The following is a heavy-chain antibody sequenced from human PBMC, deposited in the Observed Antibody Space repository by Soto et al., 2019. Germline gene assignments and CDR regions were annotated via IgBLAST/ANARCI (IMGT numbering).Heavy chain of an antibody. Sequence: GGSLRLSCAASGFTFSNAWMSWVRQAPGKGLEWVGRIKSKTDGGTTDYAAPVKGRFTISRDDSKNTLYLQMNSLKTEDTAVYYCTTVAPNLTGDNTGYWGQGTLVTVSS. CDR1: GFTFSNAW. V-gene: IGHV3-15*01. J-gene: IGHJ4*02. CDR2: IKSKTDGGTT. D-gene: IGHD7-27*01. CDR3: TTVAPNLTGDNTGY.